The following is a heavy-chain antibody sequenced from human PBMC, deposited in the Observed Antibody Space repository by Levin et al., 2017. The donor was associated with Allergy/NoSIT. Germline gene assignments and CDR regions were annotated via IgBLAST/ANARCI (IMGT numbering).Heavy chain of an antibody. D-gene: IGHD4-17*01. J-gene: IGHJ4*02. CDR1: GFTFNKNT. CDR3: VKNGDYGELGY. V-gene: IGHV3-64D*06. CDR2: ISNNGGRT. Sequence: GGSLRLSCSASGFTFNKNTMQWVRQDPGKGLEHVSAISNNGGRTYYTDSVKGRFTISRDNSKNTLYLQMSSLRPEDTAMYYCVKNGDYGELGYWGQGTLVTVSS.